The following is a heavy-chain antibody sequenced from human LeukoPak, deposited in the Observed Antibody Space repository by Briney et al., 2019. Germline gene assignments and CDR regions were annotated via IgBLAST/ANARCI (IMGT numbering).Heavy chain of an antibody. CDR2: ISGNGGTT. V-gene: IGHV3-23*01. Sequence: GGSLRLSCAASGFTFRSYSMTWVRQAPGKGLEWVSIISGNGGTTYYADSVKGRFTISRDNSKNTLYLQMNSLRAEDTAVYYCASRDPCSGGSCYGLDYWGQGTLVTVSS. CDR1: GFTFRSYS. D-gene: IGHD2-15*01. J-gene: IGHJ4*02. CDR3: ASRDPCSGGSCYGLDY.